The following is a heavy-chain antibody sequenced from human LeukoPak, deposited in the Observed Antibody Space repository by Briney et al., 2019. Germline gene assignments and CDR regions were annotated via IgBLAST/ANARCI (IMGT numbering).Heavy chain of an antibody. V-gene: IGHV3-23*01. CDR2: ISVSGDKT. Sequence: PGGSLRLSCAASGFTFSSYAMSWVRQAPGKGLEWVSAISVSGDKTYYTDSVKGRFTISRDNSKNTLHLQMNSLRADDTAVYYCAKEVFGSPPGYWGQGTLVTVSS. D-gene: IGHD3-10*01. CDR1: GFTFSSYA. J-gene: IGHJ4*02. CDR3: AKEVFGSPPGY.